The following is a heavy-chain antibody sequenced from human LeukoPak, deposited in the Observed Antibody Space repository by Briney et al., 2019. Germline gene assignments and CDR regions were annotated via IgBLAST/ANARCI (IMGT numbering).Heavy chain of an antibody. D-gene: IGHD3-10*01. CDR2: IYPGDSDT. Sequence: GESLQISCKGSGYSFTNYWIAWVRQMPGKGLEWMGIIYPGDSDTRYSPSFQGQVTISADKSISTAYLQWSSLKASDTAMYYCARQGSITMVRGVINPFDPWGQGTLVTVSS. CDR3: ARQGSITMVRGVINPFDP. V-gene: IGHV5-51*01. CDR1: GYSFTNYW. J-gene: IGHJ5*02.